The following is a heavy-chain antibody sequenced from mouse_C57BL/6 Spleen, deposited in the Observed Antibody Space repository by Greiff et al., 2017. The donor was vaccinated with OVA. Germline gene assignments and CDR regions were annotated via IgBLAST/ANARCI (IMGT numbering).Heavy chain of an antibody. J-gene: IGHJ4*01. D-gene: IGHD3-1*01. CDR3: ARHRGTGAMDY. CDR2: ISSGGSYT. V-gene: IGHV5-6*01. CDR1: GFTFSSYG. Sequence: EVKLVESGGDLVKPGGSLKLSCAASGFTFSSYGMSWFRQTPDKRLEWVATISSGGSYTYYPDSVKGRFTISRDNAKNTLYLQMSSLKSEDTAMYYCARHRGTGAMDYWGQGTSVTVSS.